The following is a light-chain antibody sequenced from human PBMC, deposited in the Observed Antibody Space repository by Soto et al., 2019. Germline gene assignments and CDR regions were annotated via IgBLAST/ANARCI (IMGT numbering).Light chain of an antibody. V-gene: IGLV1-44*01. J-gene: IGLJ3*02. Sequence: QSVLTQPPSASGTPGQRVTISCSGSSSNIGRNTVNWYQQLPGTTPKLLMYSNNQRPSGVPDRFSGSKSGTSASLAIRGLQSEDEADYYCAAWDDSLNGVVFGGGTKVTVL. CDR3: AAWDDSLNGVV. CDR2: SNN. CDR1: SSNIGRNT.